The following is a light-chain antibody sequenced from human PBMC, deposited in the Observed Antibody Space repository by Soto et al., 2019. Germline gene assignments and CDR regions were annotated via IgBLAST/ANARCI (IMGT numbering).Light chain of an antibody. V-gene: IGKV3-15*01. CDR1: QSVNSD. CDR3: QQSDSTPYT. J-gene: IGKJ2*01. CDR2: GAS. Sequence: EIVMTQSPATLSVFPGERATLSCRASQSVNSDLAWYQQQPGQPPRLLIYGASTRATGIPARFSGRGSGTDFTLTVGSLQSEDFSTYYCQQSDSTPYTFGQGTKVEI.